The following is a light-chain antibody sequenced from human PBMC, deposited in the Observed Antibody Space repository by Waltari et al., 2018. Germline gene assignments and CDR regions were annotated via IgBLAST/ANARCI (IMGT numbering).Light chain of an antibody. CDR2: GVS. V-gene: IGLV2-14*03. CDR3: SSYTSSSTFVI. Sequence: QSALTQPASVSGSPGQSITLSCTGTSSDIGQYNSFSWYQYHPGRAPKVVIYGVSNRPSVVSNRFSGAKSGNTASLTISGLQPEDEADYYGSSYTSSSTFVIFGGGTKLTVL. CDR1: SSDIGQYNS. J-gene: IGLJ2*01.